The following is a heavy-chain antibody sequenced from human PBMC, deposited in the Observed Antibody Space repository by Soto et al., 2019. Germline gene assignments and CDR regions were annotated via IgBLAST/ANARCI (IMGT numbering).Heavy chain of an antibody. CDR2: INSAGSST. J-gene: IGHJ4*02. CDR3: AREGSGWQGGFDY. Sequence: EVQLVESGGGLVQPGGSLRLSCAASGFTFSSYWRHWVRQAPGKGLVWVSRINSAGSSTTYADSVKGRFTISRDNAKNTLYLQMNRLRAEDTAVYYCAREGSGWQGGFDYWGQGALVTVSS. D-gene: IGHD6-19*01. V-gene: IGHV3-74*01. CDR1: GFTFSSYW.